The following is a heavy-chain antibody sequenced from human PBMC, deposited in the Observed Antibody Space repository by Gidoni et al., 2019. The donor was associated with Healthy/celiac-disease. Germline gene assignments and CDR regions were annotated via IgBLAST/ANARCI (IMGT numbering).Heavy chain of an antibody. V-gene: IGHV1-69*06. CDR1: GGTFSSYA. D-gene: IGHD2-21*02. CDR2: IIPIFGTA. Sequence: QVQLVQSGAEVKKPGSSVKVSCKASGGTFSSYAISWVRQAPGQGLEWMGGIIPIFGTANYAQKFQGRVTITADKSTSTAYMELSSLRSEDTAVYYCATPNNCGGDCYSDWYFDLWGRGTLVTVSS. CDR3: ATPNNCGGDCYSDWYFDL. J-gene: IGHJ2*01.